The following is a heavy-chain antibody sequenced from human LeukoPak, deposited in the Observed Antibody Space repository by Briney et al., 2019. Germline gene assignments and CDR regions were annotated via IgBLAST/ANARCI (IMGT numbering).Heavy chain of an antibody. CDR3: ARDQAYYYDSSCYYY. CDR1: GFTFSSYA. CDR2: ISYDGSNK. Sequence: GGSLRLSCATSGFTFSSYAMHWVRQAPGKGLEWVAVISYDGSNKYYADSVEGRFTISRDNSKDTLYLQMNSLRAEDTAVYYCARDQAYYYDSSCYYYWGQGTLDSVS. V-gene: IGHV3-30*04. J-gene: IGHJ4*02. D-gene: IGHD3-22*01.